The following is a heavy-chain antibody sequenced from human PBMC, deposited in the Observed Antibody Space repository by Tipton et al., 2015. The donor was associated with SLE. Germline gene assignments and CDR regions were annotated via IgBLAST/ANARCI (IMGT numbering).Heavy chain of an antibody. CDR1: GGSISSYY. CDR3: GRAQYSSSFIDY. J-gene: IGHJ4*02. CDR2: IFPSGGT. Sequence: TLSLTCTVSGGSISSYYWSWIRQSAGKGLECIGRIFPSGGTDYNPSLESRVKMSSDKSKNQFSLKLTSVTAADTAVYYCGRAQYSSSFIDYWGQGILVTVSS. V-gene: IGHV4-4*07. D-gene: IGHD6-6*01.